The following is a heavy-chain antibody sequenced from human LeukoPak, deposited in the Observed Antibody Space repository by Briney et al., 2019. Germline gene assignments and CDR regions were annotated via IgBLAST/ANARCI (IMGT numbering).Heavy chain of an antibody. CDR3: AKVTVVVPAAPAPYYMDV. V-gene: IGHV3-23*01. CDR2: ISGSGGST. Sequence: PGGSLRLSCAASGFTFSSYAMSWVRQAPGKGLEWVSAISGSGGSTYYADSVKGRFTISRDNSKNTLYLQMNSLRAEDTAVYYCAKVTVVVPAAPAPYYMDVWGKGTTVTVSS. J-gene: IGHJ6*03. D-gene: IGHD2-2*01. CDR1: GFTFSSYA.